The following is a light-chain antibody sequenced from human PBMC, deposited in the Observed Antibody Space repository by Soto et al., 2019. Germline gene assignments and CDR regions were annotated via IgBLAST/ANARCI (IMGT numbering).Light chain of an antibody. V-gene: IGKV3-20*01. Sequence: EIVLTQSPATLSLSPGERATLSCRASQSVSSSHLAWYQHKPGQAPRLLIYAASSRATGSPDRFSGGGSGTDFTLTISRLEPEDFAVFYCQQYGTSEIIFGQGTRLEIK. J-gene: IGKJ5*01. CDR2: AAS. CDR1: QSVSSSH. CDR3: QQYGTSEII.